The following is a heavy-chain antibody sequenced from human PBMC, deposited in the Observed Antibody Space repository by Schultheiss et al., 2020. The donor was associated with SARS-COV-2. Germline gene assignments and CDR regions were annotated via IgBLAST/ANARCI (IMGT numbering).Heavy chain of an antibody. CDR2: ISGSGGST. CDR3: ARFPRSGYDLDY. J-gene: IGHJ4*02. V-gene: IGHV3-23*01. Sequence: GGSLRLSCAASGFTFSSYGMHWVRQAPGKGLEWVSGISGSGGSTYYADSVKGRFTISRDNSKNTLYLQMNSLRAEDTAVYYCARFPRSGYDLDYWGQGTLVTVSS. CDR1: GFTFSSYG. D-gene: IGHD5-12*01.